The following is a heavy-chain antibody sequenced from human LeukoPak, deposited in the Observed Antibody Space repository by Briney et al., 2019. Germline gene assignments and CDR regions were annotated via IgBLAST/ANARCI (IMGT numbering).Heavy chain of an antibody. Sequence: GGSLRLSCAASGFTFSNAWMSWVRQAPGKGLEWASYIDRSSSLTDYADSVKGRFTISRDNAKNSLSLQLNSLRDEDTAVYFCAKVIRGGYGMDVWGQGTTVTVSS. CDR1: GFTFSNAW. D-gene: IGHD3-10*01. CDR3: AKVIRGGYGMDV. J-gene: IGHJ6*02. V-gene: IGHV3-48*02. CDR2: IDRSSSLT.